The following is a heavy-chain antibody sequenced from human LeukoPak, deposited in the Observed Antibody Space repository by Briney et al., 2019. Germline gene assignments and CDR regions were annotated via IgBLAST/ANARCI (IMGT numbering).Heavy chain of an antibody. Sequence: SETLSLTCTVSGGSISSSTYYWGWIRQSPGKGLEWIGSISYSGSTYYNPSLKSRVTISVDTSKNQFSLKLSSVTAEDTAVYYCARGPSGYHNTGGQGTLVTVSS. V-gene: IGHV4-39*07. J-gene: IGHJ4*02. CDR2: ISYSGST. CDR1: GGSISSSTYY. D-gene: IGHD5-12*01. CDR3: ARGPSGYHNT.